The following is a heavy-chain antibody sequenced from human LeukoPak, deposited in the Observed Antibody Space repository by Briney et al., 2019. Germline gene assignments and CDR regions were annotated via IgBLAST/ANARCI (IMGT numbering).Heavy chain of an antibody. CDR1: GGSFSGYY. Sequence: SETLSLTCAVYGGSFSGYYWSWIRQPPGKGLEWIGEINHSGSTNYNPSLKSRVTISVDTSKNQFSLKLSSVTAADTAVYYCARGTTVTTGAFDIWGQGTMVTVSS. J-gene: IGHJ3*02. V-gene: IGHV4-34*01. CDR2: INHSGST. CDR3: ARGTTVTTGAFDI. D-gene: IGHD4-17*01.